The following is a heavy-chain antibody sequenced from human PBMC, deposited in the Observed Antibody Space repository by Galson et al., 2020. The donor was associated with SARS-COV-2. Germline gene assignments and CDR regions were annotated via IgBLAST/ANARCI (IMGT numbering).Heavy chain of an antibody. D-gene: IGHD4-17*01. CDR1: GTSISSGSYS. CDR3: ARLHYGEYAPEAFDI. Sequence: SETLSLTCAVSGTSISSGSYSWNWIRQPPGKGLAWIGYLSHSGGTYYNPSLKSRVTISGDRSKNQFSLRLSSVTAADTAVYYCARLHYGEYAPEAFDIWGPGTRVTVAS. V-gene: IGHV4-30-2*01. J-gene: IGHJ3*02. CDR2: LSHSGGT.